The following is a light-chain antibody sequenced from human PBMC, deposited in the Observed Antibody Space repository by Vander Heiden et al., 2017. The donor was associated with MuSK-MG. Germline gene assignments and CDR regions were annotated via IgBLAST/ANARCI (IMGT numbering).Light chain of an antibody. CDR1: QTIGSW. CDR2: EAS. CDR3: QQDNSYPYT. J-gene: IGKJ2*01. V-gene: IGKV1-5*03. Sequence: DIQMTQSPSTLSASIGDRVTITCRASQTIGSWLAWYQQKPGKGPNLLIYEASSLQSGVPSRFSGSGSGTEFTLTITSLQPDDFASYYCQQDNSYPYTFGQGTKLE.